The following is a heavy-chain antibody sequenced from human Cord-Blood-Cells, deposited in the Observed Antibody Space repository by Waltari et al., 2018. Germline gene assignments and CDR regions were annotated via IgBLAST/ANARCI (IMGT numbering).Heavy chain of an antibody. CDR3: ARDYSQLGDAFDI. V-gene: IGHV3-7*01. D-gene: IGHD6-13*01. CDR1: GLTFSSYW. CDR2: IKQGGSVN. Sequence: EVQLVESGGGLVQPGGSLRLSCAASGLTFSSYWMSWVRQAPGEGLEWVANIKQGGSVNNYVDAGKGRFTISRDNAKNSLYLQMNSLRAEDTAVYYCARDYSQLGDAFDIWGQGTMVTVSS. J-gene: IGHJ3*02.